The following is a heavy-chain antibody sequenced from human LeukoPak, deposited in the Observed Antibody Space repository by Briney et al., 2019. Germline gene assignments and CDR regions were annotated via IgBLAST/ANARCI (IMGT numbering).Heavy chain of an antibody. CDR1: GFTFSDYY. V-gene: IGHV3-11*04. CDR2: ISSSGSTI. Sequence: GGSLRLSCAASGFTFSDYYMSWIRQAPGKGLEWVSYISSSGSTIYYADSVKGRFTISRDNAKNSLYLQMNSLRAEDTAVYYCAADGEYSSSWTGGYNWFDPWGQGTLVTVSS. CDR3: AADGEYSSSWTGGYNWFDP. J-gene: IGHJ5*02. D-gene: IGHD6-13*01.